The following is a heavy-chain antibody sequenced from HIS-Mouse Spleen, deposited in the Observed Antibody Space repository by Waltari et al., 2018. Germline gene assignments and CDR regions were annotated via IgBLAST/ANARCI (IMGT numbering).Heavy chain of an antibody. CDR2: IYYSGST. CDR1: GGSISSSSYY. J-gene: IGHJ2*01. V-gene: IGHV4-39*07. D-gene: IGHD6-13*01. Sequence: QLQLQESGPGLVKPSETLSLTCTVSGGSISSSSYYWGWIRQPPGKGLEWIGSIYYSGSTSYNPSLKSRVTRSVDTSKNQFSLKLSSVTAAATAVYYCAREIPYSSSWYDWYFDLWGRGTLVTVSS. CDR3: AREIPYSSSWYDWYFDL.